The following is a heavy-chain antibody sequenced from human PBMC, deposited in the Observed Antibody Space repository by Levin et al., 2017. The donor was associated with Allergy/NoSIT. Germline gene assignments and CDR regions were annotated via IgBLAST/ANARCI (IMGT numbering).Heavy chain of an antibody. J-gene: IGHJ6*02. V-gene: IGHV3-30*18. D-gene: IGHD4-23*01. CDR2: ISYDGSNQ. Sequence: LSLTCAASVFSFSNNGMHWVRQAPGKGLEWVAVISYDGSNQYYADSVRGRFTISRDNSENTLYLQMNSLRPEDTAVYYCAKDINPVVTPATYSGMDVWGLGTTVTVYS. CDR1: VFSFSNNG. CDR3: AKDINPVVTPATYSGMDV.